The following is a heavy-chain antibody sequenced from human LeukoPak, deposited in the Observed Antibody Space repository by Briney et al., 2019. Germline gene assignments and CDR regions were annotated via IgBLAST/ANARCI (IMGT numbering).Heavy chain of an antibody. CDR3: GKDGRDGYNYDY. V-gene: IGHV4-4*07. Sequence: SETLSLTCTVSGGSISSYYWSWIRQPAGKGLEWIGRIYTSGSTNYNPSLKSRVTMSVDTSKNQFSLKLSSVTAADTAVYYCGKDGRDGYNYDYWGQGTLVTVSS. D-gene: IGHD5-24*01. CDR2: IYTSGST. J-gene: IGHJ4*02. CDR1: GGSISSYY.